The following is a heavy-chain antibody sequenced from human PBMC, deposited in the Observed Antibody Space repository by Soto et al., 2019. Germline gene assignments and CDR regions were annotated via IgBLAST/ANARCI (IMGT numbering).Heavy chain of an antibody. D-gene: IGHD1-26*01. CDR1: GGSISDYY. J-gene: IGHJ4*02. CDR2: IYYSGST. Sequence: QVQLQESGPGLVKPSETLSLTCTVSGGSISDYYWSWIRQPPGKGLEWIGYIYYSGSTTYNPSPKSRVTVSVDTSKNQFSLKLSSVPAADTAVYYCARYSGTLQFEYWGQGTLVTVSS. V-gene: IGHV4-59*01. CDR3: ARYSGTLQFEY.